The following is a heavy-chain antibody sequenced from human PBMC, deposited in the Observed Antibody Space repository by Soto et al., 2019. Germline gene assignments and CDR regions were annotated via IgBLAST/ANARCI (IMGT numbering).Heavy chain of an antibody. Sequence: EVQLVESGGGLVQPGGSLRLSCGASGFTFSSYEMNWVRQAPGKGLEWVSDISSSGSTIYYADSVKGRFTISRDNAKNSLYLQMNSLRAEGTGVYYCARDSDVDAFDIWGPGTMVTVSS. CDR1: GFTFSSYE. D-gene: IGHD1-26*01. CDR3: ARDSDVDAFDI. V-gene: IGHV3-48*03. CDR2: ISSSGSTI. J-gene: IGHJ3*02.